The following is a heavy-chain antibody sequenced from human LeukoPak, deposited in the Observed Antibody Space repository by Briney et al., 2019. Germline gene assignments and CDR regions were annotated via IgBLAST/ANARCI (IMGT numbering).Heavy chain of an antibody. Sequence: GESLKISCQGSGYSFTNYWIGWVRQTPGKGLEWMGIIYPGDSDTRYSPSFQGQVTISADKSISTAYLQWRSLKASDTAMYYCARPIMRNLWYFDLWGRGTLVTVSS. J-gene: IGHJ2*01. CDR2: IYPGDSDT. V-gene: IGHV5-51*01. CDR3: ARPIMRNLWYFDL. CDR1: GYSFTNYW.